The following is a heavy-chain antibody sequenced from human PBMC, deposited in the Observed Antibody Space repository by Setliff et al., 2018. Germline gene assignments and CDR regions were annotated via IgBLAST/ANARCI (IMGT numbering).Heavy chain of an antibody. V-gene: IGHV4-39*01. J-gene: IGHJ6*03. CDR3: ARHKSNGSGSYPSLYMDV. CDR1: GGSISSGNYY. Sequence: SETLSLTCRVSGGSISSGNYYWGLIRQPPGKGLEWVATIYYSGSTYSNPSLKSRLIISVDAPDNQFSXXXXSXXAADTAVYYCARHKSNGSGSYPSLYMDVWGKGIMVTVSS. CDR2: IYYSGST. D-gene: IGHD3-10*01.